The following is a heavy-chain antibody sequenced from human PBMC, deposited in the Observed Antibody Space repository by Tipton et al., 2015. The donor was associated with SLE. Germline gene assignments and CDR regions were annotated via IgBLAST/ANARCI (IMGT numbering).Heavy chain of an antibody. CDR1: GGSFSGYY. CDR3: ARALWKGGDY. V-gene: IGHV4-34*01. Sequence: TLSLTCAVYGGSFSGYYWSWIRQPPGKGLEWIGEINHSGSTNHNPSLKSRVTISVDTSKNQLSLKLNAVTAADTAVYYCARALWKGGDYWGQGTLVTVSS. CDR2: INHSGST. D-gene: IGHD1-1*01. J-gene: IGHJ4*02.